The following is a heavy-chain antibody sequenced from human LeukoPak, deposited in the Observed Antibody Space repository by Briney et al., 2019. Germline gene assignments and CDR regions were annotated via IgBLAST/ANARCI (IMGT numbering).Heavy chain of an antibody. CDR3: AREAYCGGPSCFAVSYMDV. CDR1: GFTFTEYW. V-gene: IGHV3-7*01. J-gene: IGHJ6*03. D-gene: IGHD2-21*01. CDR2: IKQDGSEM. Sequence: GGSLRLSCEASGFTFTEYWMTWVRQAPGQRMEWVANIKQDGSEMYYLDSVEGRFTISRDNAKNSVYLQMNSLGVEDTAVYFCAREAYCGGPSCFAVSYMDVWGEGTTVTVSS.